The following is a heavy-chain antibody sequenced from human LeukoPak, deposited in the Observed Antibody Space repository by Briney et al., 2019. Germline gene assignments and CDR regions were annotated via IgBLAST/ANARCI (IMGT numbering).Heavy chain of an antibody. CDR2: IYYSGST. Sequence: PSETLSLTCTVSGGSISSYYWSWIRQPPGKGLEWIGYIYYSGSTNYNPSLKSRVTISVDTSKNQFTLKLSSVTAADTAVYYCARARGGDRYYYGMDVWGQGTTVTVSS. D-gene: IGHD2-21*02. CDR3: ARARGGDRYYYGMDV. V-gene: IGHV4-59*01. CDR1: GGSISSYY. J-gene: IGHJ6*02.